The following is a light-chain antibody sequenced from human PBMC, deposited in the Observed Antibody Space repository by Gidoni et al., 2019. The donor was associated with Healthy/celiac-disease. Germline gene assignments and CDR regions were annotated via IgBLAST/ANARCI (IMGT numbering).Light chain of an antibody. CDR2: GAS. V-gene: IGKV3-15*01. J-gene: IGKJ5*01. Sequence: EIVMTQSPATRSVSPGERATLSCRASQSVSSNLAWYQQTPGQAPRLLIYGASTRATGIPARFLGSGSGTEFTLTISSLQSEDFAVYYCQQYNNWPPVITFGQGTRLEIK. CDR3: QQYNNWPPVIT. CDR1: QSVSSN.